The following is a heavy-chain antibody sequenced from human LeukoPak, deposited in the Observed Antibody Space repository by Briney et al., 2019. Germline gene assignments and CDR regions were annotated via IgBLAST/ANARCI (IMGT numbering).Heavy chain of an antibody. D-gene: IGHD6-19*01. V-gene: IGHV3-23*01. J-gene: IGHJ4*02. CDR3: AKVGGSGWYVDY. CDR1: GSTFGSYA. Sequence: LGGPLSLSCEASGSTFGSYAVSWVGRAQGPGLEWVSTISGGGGNTYYADSVKGRFTISRDNSKSTLYLQMNSLRTEDTALYYCAKVGGSGWYVDYWGQGTPVTVSS. CDR2: ISGGGGNT.